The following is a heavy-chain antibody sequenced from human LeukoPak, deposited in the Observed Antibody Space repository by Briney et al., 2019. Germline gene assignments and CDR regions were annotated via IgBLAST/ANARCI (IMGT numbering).Heavy chain of an antibody. V-gene: IGHV1-2*02. CDR3: AMGNSSVDRFPVIVL. CDR1: APILTGSY. J-gene: IGHJ4*02. CDR2: INPNSGGT. D-gene: IGHD2/OR15-2a*01. Sequence: ASVKVSCNSSAPILTGSYMHGVRQAPGQGLEWMGWINPNSGGTNYAQKFQGRVTMTRDTSISTAYMELSSLRSDDTAVYYCAMGNSSVDRFPVIVLWGQGTLVTVSS.